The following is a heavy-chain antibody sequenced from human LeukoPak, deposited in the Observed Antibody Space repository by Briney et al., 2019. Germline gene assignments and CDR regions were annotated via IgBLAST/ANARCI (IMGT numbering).Heavy chain of an antibody. D-gene: IGHD3-3*01. CDR1: GFTFSSYA. CDR2: ISGSGGST. J-gene: IGHJ3*02. V-gene: IGHV3-23*01. CDR3: ANYRDDFWSGYNDAFDI. Sequence: PGGSLRLSCAASGFTFSSYAMSWVRQAPGKGLEWVSAISGSGGSTYYADSVKGRFTISRDNSKNTLYLQMNSLRAEDTAVYCCANYRDDFWSGYNDAFDIWGQGTMVTVSS.